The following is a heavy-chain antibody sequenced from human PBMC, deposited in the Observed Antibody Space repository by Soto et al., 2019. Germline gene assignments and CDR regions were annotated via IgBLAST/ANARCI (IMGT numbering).Heavy chain of an antibody. CDR1: GFTFNNYV. J-gene: IGHJ4*02. Sequence: PGGSLRLSCTASGFTFNNYVFHWVRQGPGKGLKWASSMSNDGSESFYADFVEGRFTISRDNSKNTLYLKMNVRRSEDAAVFYCSRASRFLRLPFDSWGQGSLVTVSS. CDR3: SRASRFLRLPFDS. CDR2: MSNDGSES. V-gene: IGHV3-30*04. D-gene: IGHD3-16*01.